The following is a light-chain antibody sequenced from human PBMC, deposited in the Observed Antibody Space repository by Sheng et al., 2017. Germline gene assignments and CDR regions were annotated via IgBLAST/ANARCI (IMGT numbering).Light chain of an antibody. CDR1: QSISSW. Sequence: DIQMTQSPSTLSAYVGDRVTITCRASQSISSWLAWYQQKPGKAPKLLIYKASSLESGVPSRFSGSGSGTHFTLTISSLQPDDFASYYCQQYNTYSYTFGQGTKLEIK. J-gene: IGKJ2*01. V-gene: IGKV1-5*03. CDR3: QQYNTYSYT. CDR2: KAS.